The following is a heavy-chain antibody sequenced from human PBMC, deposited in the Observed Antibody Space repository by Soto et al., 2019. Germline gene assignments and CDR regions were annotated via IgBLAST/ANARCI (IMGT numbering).Heavy chain of an antibody. D-gene: IGHD2-2*02. CDR2: IIPIFGTA. J-gene: IGHJ6*02. CDR1: GGTFSSYA. CDR3: ARGKYCSSTSCYISVSGYYGMVV. Sequence: QVQLVQSGAEVKKPGSSVKVSCKASGGTFSSYAISWVRQAPGQGLEWMGGIIPIFGTANYAQKFQGRVTITADESTSTAYMELSSLRSEDTAVYYCARGKYCSSTSCYISVSGYYGMVVWGQGTTVTVSS. V-gene: IGHV1-69*01.